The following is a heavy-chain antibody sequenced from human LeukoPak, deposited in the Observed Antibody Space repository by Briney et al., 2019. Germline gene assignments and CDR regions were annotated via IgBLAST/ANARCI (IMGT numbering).Heavy chain of an antibody. Sequence: GGSLRLSCAASGFTFSSIWMSWLRKAPGEGREWVANIENGASEANYVDAVRGRFSISRDNAKNSLHLQMNSLRVEDTAVYYCAKNGGPHGMDVWGLGTTVTVSS. CDR2: IENGASEA. J-gene: IGHJ6*02. CDR1: GFTFSSIW. V-gene: IGHV3-7*02. D-gene: IGHD3-16*01. CDR3: AKNGGPHGMDV.